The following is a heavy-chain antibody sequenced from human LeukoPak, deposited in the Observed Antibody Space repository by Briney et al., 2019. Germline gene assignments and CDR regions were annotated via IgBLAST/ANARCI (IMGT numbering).Heavy chain of an antibody. V-gene: IGHV1-2*02. D-gene: IGHD2-2*01. CDR3: ARGHCGSATCQRNWFDP. CDR1: GHTFTGFY. Sequence: GASVKVSCKASGHTFTGFYIHWLRQAPGQGLEWMGWMNPNSGDANYAPKFQGRVTMTRDTSISTAYMELSSLRFDDTAVYYCARGHCGSATCQRNWFDPWGQGSLVTVSS. CDR2: MNPNSGDA. J-gene: IGHJ5*02.